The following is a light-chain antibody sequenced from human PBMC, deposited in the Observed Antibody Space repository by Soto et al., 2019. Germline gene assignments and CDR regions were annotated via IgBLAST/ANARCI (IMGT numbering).Light chain of an antibody. CDR3: QQRSKWRVA. CDR1: QSVSSSY. J-gene: IGKJ5*01. Sequence: IVMGRSPATLSLCPGERDTLTCRASQSVSSSYVAWYQQKPGQAPRLLIYGASSRATGIPDRFSGSGSGTEFTVAISSLEAEEVEVYYCQQRSKWRVAVGQGTRLEIK. V-gene: IGKV3D-20*02. CDR2: GAS.